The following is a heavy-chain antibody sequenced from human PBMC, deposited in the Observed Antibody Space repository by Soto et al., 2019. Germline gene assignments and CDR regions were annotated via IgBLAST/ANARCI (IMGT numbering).Heavy chain of an antibody. V-gene: IGHV1-69*13. Sequence: ASVKVSCKASGGTFSSYAISWVRQAPGQGLEWMGGIIPIFGTANYAQKFQGRVTITVDESTSTAYMELSSLRSEDTAVYYCARAYYYGSGSLGDYYYYGMDVWGQGTTVTVSS. CDR2: IIPIFGTA. CDR3: ARAYYYGSGSLGDYYYYGMDV. D-gene: IGHD3-10*01. J-gene: IGHJ6*02. CDR1: GGTFSSYA.